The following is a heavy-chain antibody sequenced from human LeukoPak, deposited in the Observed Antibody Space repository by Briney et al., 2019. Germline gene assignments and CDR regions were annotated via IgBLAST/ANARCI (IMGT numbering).Heavy chain of an antibody. CDR1: GYTFTSYA. V-gene: IGHV1-3*01. J-gene: IGHJ4*02. CDR2: INAGNGNT. Sequence: GASVKVSCKASGYTFTSYAMHWVRQAPGQRLEWMGWINAGNGNTKYSQKFQGRVTITRDTSASTAYMELSSLRSEDTAVYYCARVHAHSSGWYVRPFDYWGQGTLVTVSS. D-gene: IGHD6-13*01. CDR3: ARVHAHSSGWYVRPFDY.